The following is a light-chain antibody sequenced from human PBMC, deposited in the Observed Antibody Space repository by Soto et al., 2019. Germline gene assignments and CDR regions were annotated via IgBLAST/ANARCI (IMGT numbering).Light chain of an antibody. CDR2: DAS. Sequence: EIVLTQSPATLSLSPGERATLSCRASQSVSSYLAWYQQKPGQAPRLLIYDASNRATGIPARFSGSGSGTEFTLTISRLEPEDFAVYYCQQYGSSGTFGQGTKV. CDR1: QSVSSY. CDR3: QQYGSSGT. J-gene: IGKJ1*01. V-gene: IGKV3-11*01.